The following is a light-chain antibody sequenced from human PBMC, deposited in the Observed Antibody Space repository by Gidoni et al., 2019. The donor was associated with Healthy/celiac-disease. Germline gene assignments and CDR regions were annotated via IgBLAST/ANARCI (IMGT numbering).Light chain of an antibody. CDR3: QQYNSYSPLT. V-gene: IGKV1-5*03. J-gene: IGKJ4*01. CDR2: KAS. CDR1: QSISSW. Sequence: DIQMTPSPSTLSASVGDRVTITCRASQSISSWLAWYQQKPGKAPKLLIYKASSLESGVPSRFSGSGSGTEFTLTISSLQPDDCATYYCQQYNSYSPLTFGGGTKVEIK.